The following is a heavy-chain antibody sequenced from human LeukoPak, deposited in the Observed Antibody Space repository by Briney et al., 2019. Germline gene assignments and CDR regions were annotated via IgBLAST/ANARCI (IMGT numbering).Heavy chain of an antibody. Sequence: GGSLRLSCAASGFTFSSYEMNWVRQAPGKGLEWVSSITSSSSYIYYADSVKGRFTISRDNAKNSLYLQMNSLRAEDTALYYCARYRFVVGATDSFDIWGQGTMVTVSS. CDR1: GFTFSSYE. CDR3: ARYRFVVGATDSFDI. D-gene: IGHD1-26*01. V-gene: IGHV3-21*01. CDR2: ITSSSSYI. J-gene: IGHJ3*02.